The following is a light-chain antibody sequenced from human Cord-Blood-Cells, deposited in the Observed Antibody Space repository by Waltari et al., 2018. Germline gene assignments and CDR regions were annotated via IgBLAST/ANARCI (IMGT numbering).Light chain of an antibody. V-gene: IGLV2-14*01. J-gene: IGLJ1*01. CDR3: SSYTSSSNYV. CDR1: SSDVGGYIY. CDR2: NIS. Sequence: QSALTQPASVSGSPGQSITISCTGTSSDVGGYIYVSWYQQHTGKAPKLMISNISNRPSVVSNRFSGSKSCNTASLTISGLQAEGEADYYSSSYTSSSNYVFGTGTKVTVL.